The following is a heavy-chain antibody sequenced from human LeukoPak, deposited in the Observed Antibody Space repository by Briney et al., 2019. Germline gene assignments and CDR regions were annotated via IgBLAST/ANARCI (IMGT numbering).Heavy chain of an antibody. Sequence: GGSLRLSCAASGFTFSSYWMHRVRQAPGKGLVWVSRINSDGSSTSYADSVKGRFTISRDNAKNTLYLQMNSLRAEDTAVYYCAREEDILTGYYLVWGQGTLVTVSS. CDR2: INSDGSST. CDR1: GFTFSSYW. CDR3: AREEDILTGYYLV. D-gene: IGHD3-9*01. V-gene: IGHV3-74*01. J-gene: IGHJ4*02.